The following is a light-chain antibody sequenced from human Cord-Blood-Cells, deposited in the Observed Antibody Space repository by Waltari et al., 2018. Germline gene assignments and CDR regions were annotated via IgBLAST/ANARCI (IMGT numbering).Light chain of an antibody. CDR3: SSYTSSSTYV. V-gene: IGLV2-14*01. Sequence: QSALTQPASVSGSPGQSITIPCTGTRRASGGYNYVSWYQQHPGKAPKLMIYEVSNRPSGVSNRFSGSKSGNTASLTISGLQAEDEADYYCSSYTSSSTYVFGTGTKVTVL. CDR1: RRASGGYNY. J-gene: IGLJ1*01. CDR2: EVS.